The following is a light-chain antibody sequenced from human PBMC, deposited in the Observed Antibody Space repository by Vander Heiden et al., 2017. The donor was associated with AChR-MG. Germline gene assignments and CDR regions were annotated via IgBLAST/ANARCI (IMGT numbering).Light chain of an antibody. Sequence: DIQLTQSPSTLSASLGDRVTITCRASQTIKNHLAWYQWKTGKSPDLLIYEASSLKDGVPSRFSGSGSGTQFTLTISGLQPGDLATYYCQQYGSYSRTFGPGTKVEV. CDR2: EAS. J-gene: IGKJ1*01. CDR3: QQYGSYSRT. V-gene: IGKV1-5*03. CDR1: QTIKNH.